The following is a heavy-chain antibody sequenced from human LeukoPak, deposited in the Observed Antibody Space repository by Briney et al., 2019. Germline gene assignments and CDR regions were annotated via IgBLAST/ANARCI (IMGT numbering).Heavy chain of an antibody. V-gene: IGHV4-39*07. CDR2: IYYSGST. Sequence: SETLSLTCTVSGGSIGSSSYYWGWIRQPPGKGLEWIGSIYYSGSTYYNPSLKSRVTISVDTSKNQFSLKLSSVTAADTAVYYCARAGTYYYYMDVWGKGTTVTVSS. CDR1: GGSIGSSSYY. D-gene: IGHD3-10*01. J-gene: IGHJ6*03. CDR3: ARAGTYYYYMDV.